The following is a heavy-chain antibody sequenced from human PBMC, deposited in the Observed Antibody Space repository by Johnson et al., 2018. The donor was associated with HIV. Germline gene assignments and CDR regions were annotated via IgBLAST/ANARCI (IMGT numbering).Heavy chain of an antibody. D-gene: IGHD3-10*01. CDR1: EFTFSLYG. V-gene: IGHV3-30*19. J-gene: IGHJ3*02. CDR3: ARPPPFMGNYGSGSWWAFEI. CDR2: IPYDGSTE. Sequence: QVQLVESGGGVVQPGGSLRLSCTVSEFTFSLYGMHWVRQAPGTGLQWVAFIPYDGSTEYYADSVKCRFTIASANSKNTLYLQMNSLRAEDTAVYYCARPPPFMGNYGSGSWWAFEIWGQGTMVTVS.